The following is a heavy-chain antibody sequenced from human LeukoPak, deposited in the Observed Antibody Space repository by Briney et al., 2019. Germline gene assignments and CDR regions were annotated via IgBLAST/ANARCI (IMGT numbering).Heavy chain of an antibody. CDR2: IKSKTDGGTT. D-gene: IGHD3-3*01. CDR3: TTVSIPPYKDYDFWSGYLTDDY. J-gene: IGHJ4*02. CDR1: GFTFSNAW. V-gene: IGHV3-15*01. Sequence: PGGSLRLSCAASGFTFSNAWMSWVRQAPGKGLEWVGRIKSKTDGGTTDYAAPVKGRFTISREDSKKTLYLQMNSLKTEDTAVYYCTTVSIPPYKDYDFWSGYLTDDYWGQGTLVTVSS.